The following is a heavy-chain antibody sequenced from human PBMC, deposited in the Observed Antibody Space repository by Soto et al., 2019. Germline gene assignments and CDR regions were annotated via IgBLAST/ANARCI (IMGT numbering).Heavy chain of an antibody. Sequence: HPGGSLRLSCAASGFTFSSYAMSWVRQAPGKGLEWVSAISGSGGSTYYADSVKGRFTISRDNSKNTLYLQMNSLRAEDTAVYYCAAIYCSSTSCPAPPFDYWGQGTLVTVSS. J-gene: IGHJ4*02. CDR1: GFTFSSYA. CDR2: ISGSGGST. V-gene: IGHV3-23*01. CDR3: AAIYCSSTSCPAPPFDY. D-gene: IGHD2-2*01.